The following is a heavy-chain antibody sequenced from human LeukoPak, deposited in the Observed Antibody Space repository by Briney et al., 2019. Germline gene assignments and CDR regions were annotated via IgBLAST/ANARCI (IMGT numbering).Heavy chain of an antibody. V-gene: IGHV1-2*02. J-gene: IGHJ4*02. D-gene: IGHD2-2*01. CDR2: INPNSGGT. CDR1: GYTFTGYY. Sequence: ASVKVSCXASGYTFTGYYMHWVRQARGQGLEWMAWINPNSGGTNYAQKFQGRVTMTRDTSISTAYMELSRLRSDDTAVYYCARGDIVVVPAAHSRDYWGQGTLVTVSS. CDR3: ARGDIVVVPAAHSRDY.